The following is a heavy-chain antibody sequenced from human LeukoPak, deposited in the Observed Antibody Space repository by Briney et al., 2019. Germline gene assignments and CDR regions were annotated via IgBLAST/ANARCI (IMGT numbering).Heavy chain of an antibody. CDR3: APREACNRTSCYFDY. V-gene: IGHV3-74*01. D-gene: IGHD2-2*01. J-gene: IGHJ4*02. CDR1: GFIFSSYW. Sequence: PGGSLRLSCAASGFIFSSYWMHWVRQAPGKGLVWVSRINSGGSSTSYADSVKGRFTISRDNAKNTLYPQMNNRRTEETAVYYCAPREACNRTSCYFDYWGQGTLVTVSS. CDR2: INSGGSST.